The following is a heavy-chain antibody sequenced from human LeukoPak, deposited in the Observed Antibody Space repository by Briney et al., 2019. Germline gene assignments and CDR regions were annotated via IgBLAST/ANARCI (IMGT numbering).Heavy chain of an antibody. D-gene: IGHD6-13*01. CDR2: IYYSGTT. CDR3: ARGVYIAAAQYGY. J-gene: IGHJ4*02. Sequence: SETLSLTCTVSGGSISSYYWSWIRQPPGKGLEGSGYIYYSGTTTYNPSLKSRVTISVDTSKNQFSLKLSSVTAAHTAVYYCARGVYIAAAQYGYWGQGPLATVSS. V-gene: IGHV4-59*01. CDR1: GGSISSYY.